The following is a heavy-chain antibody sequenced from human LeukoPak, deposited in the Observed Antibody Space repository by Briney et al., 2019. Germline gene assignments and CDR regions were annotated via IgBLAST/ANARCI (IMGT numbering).Heavy chain of an antibody. Sequence: GGSLRLSCAASGFSFSSYAMHWVRQAPGKGLEWVAFVLFDGTNEQYTDSVKGRFSISRDNSNNTLYLQMSSLTAEDTAVYYCAKDRYGSGANYFDYWGQGTLVTVSS. CDR1: GFSFSSYA. J-gene: IGHJ4*02. D-gene: IGHD3-10*01. CDR3: AKDRYGSGANYFDY. CDR2: VLFDGTNE. V-gene: IGHV3-30*18.